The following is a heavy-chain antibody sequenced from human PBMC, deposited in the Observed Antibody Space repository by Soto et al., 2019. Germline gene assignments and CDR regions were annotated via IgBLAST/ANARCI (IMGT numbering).Heavy chain of an antibody. D-gene: IGHD5-12*01. CDR3: ASPRRDGYNNYYYYYGLGV. CDR1: GGSTRSSDKY. V-gene: IGHV3-21*01. Sequence: LQLQESGPGLVKPSETLSLTCTVSGGSTRSSDKYWGWFRQPPGKGLEWVSSISSSSSYIYYAGSVTGRFTIARDNAKNALYLQRNSLRAEDTAVYYCASPRRDGYNNYYYYYGLGVWGQGTTVTVSS. CDR2: ISSSSSYI. J-gene: IGHJ6*02.